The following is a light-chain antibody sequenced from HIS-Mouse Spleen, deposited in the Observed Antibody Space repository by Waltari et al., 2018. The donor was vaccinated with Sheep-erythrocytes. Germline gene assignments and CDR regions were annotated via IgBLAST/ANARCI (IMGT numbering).Light chain of an antibody. CDR3: CSYAGSSTWV. J-gene: IGLJ3*02. V-gene: IGLV2-23*01. Sequence: SALTQPASVSGSPGQSITISCTGTSSYVGIYHLFSWYQQHPGKAPKLMIYEGSKRPSGVSNRCSGSKSGNTASLTISGLQAEDEADYYCCSYAGSSTWVFGGGTKLTVL. CDR2: EGS. CDR1: SSYVGIYHL.